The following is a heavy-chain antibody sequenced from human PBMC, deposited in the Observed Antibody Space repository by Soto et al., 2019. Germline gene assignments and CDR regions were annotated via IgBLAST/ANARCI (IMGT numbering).Heavy chain of an antibody. Sequence: EVQLVESGGGLVQPGGSLRLSCAASGFSFSNNNMNWVRQAPGQGLEWISFISSTGTFTFHADSVKGRFTVSRDNAKNSLYLQMDSLRDEDSALYCCAKDGSGGALADYWGQGTLVTVSS. D-gene: IGHD3-10*01. V-gene: IGHV3-48*02. CDR1: GFSFSNNN. CDR2: ISSTGTFT. J-gene: IGHJ4*02. CDR3: AKDGSGGALADY.